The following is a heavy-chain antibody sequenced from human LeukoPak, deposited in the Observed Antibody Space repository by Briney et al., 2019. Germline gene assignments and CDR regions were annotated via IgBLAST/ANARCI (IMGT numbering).Heavy chain of an antibody. Sequence: ASVKVSCKASGYTFTRHYMNWVRQAPGQGLEWMGIISPSGGSTSYAQKFQGRVTMTRDTSTSTVYMELSSLRSEDTAVYYCAREYSSSWPGAFDIWGQGTMVTVSS. CDR1: GYTFTRHY. V-gene: IGHV1-46*01. D-gene: IGHD6-6*01. CDR2: ISPSGGST. J-gene: IGHJ3*02. CDR3: AREYSSSWPGAFDI.